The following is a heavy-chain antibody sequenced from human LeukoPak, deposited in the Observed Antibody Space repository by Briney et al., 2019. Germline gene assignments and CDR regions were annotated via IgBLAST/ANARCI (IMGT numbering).Heavy chain of an antibody. CDR2: INHTGGT. CDR1: GGSFSGYN. CDR3: ARGSPKHDS. Sequence: PSETLSLTCAVYGGSFSGYNWNWIRQPPGEGLEWVGEINHTGGTNYNPSLKSRLTISVDTSKNQFSLKLKSVTAADTAVYYCARGSPKHDSWGQGTLVTVSS. V-gene: IGHV4-34*01. J-gene: IGHJ5*01.